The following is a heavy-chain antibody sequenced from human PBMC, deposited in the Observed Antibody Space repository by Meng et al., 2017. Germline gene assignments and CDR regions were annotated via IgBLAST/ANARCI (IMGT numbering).Heavy chain of an antibody. CDR3: ASNDGTGDRTGGDY. V-gene: IGHV1-69*01. Sequence: QGRVVQSGAGVKKPGSTVKVSCKASGGTFSSYAISWVRQAPGQGLEWMGGIIPIFGTANYAQKFQGRVTITADESTSTAYMELSSLRSEDTAVYYCASNDGTGDRTGGDYWGQGTLVTVSS. D-gene: IGHD7-27*01. CDR1: GGTFSSYA. CDR2: IIPIFGTA. J-gene: IGHJ4*02.